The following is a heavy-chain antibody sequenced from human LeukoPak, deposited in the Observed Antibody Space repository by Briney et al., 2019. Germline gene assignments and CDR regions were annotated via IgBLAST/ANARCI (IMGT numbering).Heavy chain of an antibody. V-gene: IGHV3-30*18. Sequence: PGGSLRLSCAASGFTFSSYGMHWVRQAPGKGLEWVAVISYDGSNKYYADSVKGRFTISRDNSKNTLYLQMNSLRAEDTAVYYCAKDSSWFVDYWGQGTLVTVSS. CDR3: AKDSSWFVDY. D-gene: IGHD6-13*01. CDR2: ISYDGSNK. J-gene: IGHJ4*02. CDR1: GFTFSSYG.